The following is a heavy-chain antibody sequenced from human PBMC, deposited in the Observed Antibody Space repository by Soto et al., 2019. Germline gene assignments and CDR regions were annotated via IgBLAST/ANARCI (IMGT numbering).Heavy chain of an antibody. CDR1: GYTFTSYG. D-gene: IGHD3-3*01. CDR3: ARDVSPLWSGPMDV. Sequence: GASVKVSCKASGYTFTSYGISWVRQAPGQGLEWMGWISAYNGNTNYAQKLQGRVTMTTDTSTSTAYMELRSLRSDDTAVYYCARDVSPLWSGPMDVWGQGTTVTVSS. J-gene: IGHJ6*02. V-gene: IGHV1-18*01. CDR2: ISAYNGNT.